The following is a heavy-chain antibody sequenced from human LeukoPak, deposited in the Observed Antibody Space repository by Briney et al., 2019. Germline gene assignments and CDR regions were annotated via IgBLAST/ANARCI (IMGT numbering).Heavy chain of an antibody. CDR1: GFTFSSYW. V-gene: IGHV3-7*01. D-gene: IGHD3-16*01. CDR3: ARDWGAMDV. CDR2: IKQDGSEK. Sequence: GGSLRLSCAASGFTFSSYWMSWVRQAPGKGLEWVANIKQDGSEKYYVDSVKGRFTISRDNAKNSLYLQTNSLRVEDTAVYHCARDWGAMDVWGQGTTVTVSS. J-gene: IGHJ6*02.